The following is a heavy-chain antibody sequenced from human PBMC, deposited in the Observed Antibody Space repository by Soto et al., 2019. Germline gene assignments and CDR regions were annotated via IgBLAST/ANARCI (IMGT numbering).Heavy chain of an antibody. D-gene: IGHD3-3*02. CDR3: ASPKIAFYNWFDP. CDR1: GGSISSGSYY. J-gene: IGHJ5*02. V-gene: IGHV4-39*01. CDR2: IYYSGST. Sequence: QLQLQESGPGLVKPSETLSLTCTVSGGSISSGSYYWGWIRQPPGKGLEWIGSIYYSGSTYYNPPXXXRXXISVDTSKNQFSLKLSSVTAADTAVYYCASPKIAFYNWFDPWGQGTLVTVSS.